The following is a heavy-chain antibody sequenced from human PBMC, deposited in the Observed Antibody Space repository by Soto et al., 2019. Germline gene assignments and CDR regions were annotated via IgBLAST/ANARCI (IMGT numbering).Heavy chain of an antibody. CDR2: INPNSGGT. CDR1: GYTFTGYY. J-gene: IGHJ4*02. V-gene: IGHV1-2*04. D-gene: IGHD2-21*01. Sequence: ASVKVSCKASGYTFTGYYMHWVRQAPGQGLEWMGWINPNSGGTNYAQKFQGWVTMTRDTSISTAYMELSRLRSDDTAVYYCARGEGGPRWGSIDYWGPGTLVTVSS. CDR3: ARGEGGPRWGSIDY.